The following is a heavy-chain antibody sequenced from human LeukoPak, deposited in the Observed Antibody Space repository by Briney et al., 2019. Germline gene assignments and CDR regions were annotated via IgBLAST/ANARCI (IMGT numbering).Heavy chain of an antibody. Sequence: SETLPLTCTVSGGSISSGDYYWSWIRQPPGKGLEWIGYIYYSGSTYYNPSLKSRVTISVDTSKNQFSLKLTSVTAADTAVYYCARVGLRGYYDSSGVNWFDPWGQGTLVTVSS. D-gene: IGHD3-22*01. CDR1: GGSISSGDYY. CDR3: ARVGLRGYYDSSGVNWFDP. J-gene: IGHJ5*02. CDR2: IYYSGST. V-gene: IGHV4-30-4*01.